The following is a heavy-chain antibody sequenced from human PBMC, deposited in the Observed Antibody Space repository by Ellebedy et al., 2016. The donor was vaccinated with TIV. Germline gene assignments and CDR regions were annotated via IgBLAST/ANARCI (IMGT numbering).Heavy chain of an antibody. D-gene: IGHD1-14*01. CDR3: ATFNQYYTYLGV. CDR2: ISNRDRT. J-gene: IGHJ6*03. CDR1: GDSISSSSDY. V-gene: IGHV4-39*01. Sequence: SETLSLXCTVSGDSISSSSDYWVWIRQPPGKGLEWIGTISNRDRTDYNPSLKSRVLILVDASKNQFFLKLTSVTAADTAVYYCATFNQYYTYLGVWGKGTTVTVSS.